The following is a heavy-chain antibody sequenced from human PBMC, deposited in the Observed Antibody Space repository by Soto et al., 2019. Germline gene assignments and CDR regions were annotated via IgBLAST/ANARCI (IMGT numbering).Heavy chain of an antibody. V-gene: IGHV3-30*18. D-gene: IGHD1-26*01. Sequence: QVQLVESGGGVVQPGRSLRLSCAASGFTFCSYGMHWVRQAPGKGLEWVAVISYDGSNKYYADSVKGRFTISRDNSKNTLYLQMNSLRAEDTAVYYCAKEKVGATYYWGQGTLVTVSS. J-gene: IGHJ4*02. CDR2: ISYDGSNK. CDR1: GFTFCSYG. CDR3: AKEKVGATYY.